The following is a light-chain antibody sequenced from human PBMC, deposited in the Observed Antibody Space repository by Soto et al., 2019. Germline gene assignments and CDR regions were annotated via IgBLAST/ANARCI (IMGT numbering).Light chain of an antibody. J-gene: IGKJ1*01. CDR3: KHYNSYPEA. CDR1: QTVRSW. V-gene: IGKV1-5*03. Sequence: DTQMTQYPSTLFWSERDKVTNSCRASQTVRSWLAWYQQKPGKAPKLLIYTASTLKSGVQARFSGSGSGTEFTLTIRSLQPDDFAAYYCKHYNSYPEAFGQGTKVDI. CDR2: TAS.